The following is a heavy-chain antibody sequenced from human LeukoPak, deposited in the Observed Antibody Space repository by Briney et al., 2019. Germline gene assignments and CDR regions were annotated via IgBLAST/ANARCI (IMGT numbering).Heavy chain of an antibody. CDR3: HATLSSFDY. D-gene: IGHD3-10*01. V-gene: IGHV3-74*01. Sequence: PGGSLRLSCVASGVTFSSYWMHWVRQAPVKGLVRVSRINSDGSNTNYADSVKGRFTISRDNAKNTLYLQMNSLRAEDTAVYYCHATLSSFDYRGQGTLITVSS. J-gene: IGHJ4*02. CDR2: INSDGSNT. CDR1: GVTFSSYW.